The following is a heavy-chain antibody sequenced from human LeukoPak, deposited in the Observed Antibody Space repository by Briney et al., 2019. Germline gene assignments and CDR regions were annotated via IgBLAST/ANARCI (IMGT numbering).Heavy chain of an antibody. CDR2: IYHSGST. CDR1: GGSISSSNW. CDR3: ARDEDYLGYDSSGYYYRPLGDAFDI. Sequence: SETLSLTCAVSGGSISSSNWWSWVRQPPGKVLGWIGAIYHSGSTNYNPSLKSRVTISVDKSKNQFSLKLSSVTAADTAVYYCARDEDYLGYDSSGYYYRPLGDAFDIWGQGTMVTVSS. V-gene: IGHV4-4*02. D-gene: IGHD3-22*01. J-gene: IGHJ3*02.